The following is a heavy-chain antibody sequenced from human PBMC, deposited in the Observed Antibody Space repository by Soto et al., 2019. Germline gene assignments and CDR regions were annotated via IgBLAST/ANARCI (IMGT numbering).Heavy chain of an antibody. J-gene: IGHJ3*02. CDR1: GFTFSSYW. CDR3: ARGDYYDSSGPFSDAFDI. Sequence: PGGSLRLSCAASGFTFSSYWMSWVRQAPGKGLGWVANIKPDGSQKWYVDSVKGRFTISRDNAKKSLYLQMNSLRAEDTAVYYCARGDYYDSSGPFSDAFDIWGQGTMVTVSS. CDR2: IKPDGSQK. D-gene: IGHD3-22*01. V-gene: IGHV3-7*04.